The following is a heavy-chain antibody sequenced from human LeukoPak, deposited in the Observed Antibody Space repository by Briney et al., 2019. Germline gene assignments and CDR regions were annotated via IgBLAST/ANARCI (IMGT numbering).Heavy chain of an antibody. CDR1: GFTFSSYW. CDR3: AKDFFKGSGALWFGELAY. Sequence: GGSLRLSCAASGFTFSSYWMHWVRQAPGKGLVWVSRINSDGSSTSYADSVKGRFTISRDNAKNTLYLQMNSLRAEDTAVYYCAKDFFKGSGALWFGELAYWGQGTLVTVSS. CDR2: INSDGSST. J-gene: IGHJ4*02. V-gene: IGHV3-74*01. D-gene: IGHD3-10*01.